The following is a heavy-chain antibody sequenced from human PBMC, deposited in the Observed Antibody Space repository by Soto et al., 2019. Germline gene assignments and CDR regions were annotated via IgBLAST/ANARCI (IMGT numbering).Heavy chain of an antibody. V-gene: IGHV4-59*01. CDR1: GGSISGYY. CDR2: IFDTGTT. Sequence: SETLSLTCSVYGGSISGYYCSWTRQPPGKGLEYIGYIFDTGTTNYNSSLWSRVAMSVDTSKNQISLVLTSVTAADTAIYYCARSGHTCDGVVWGQGIPVTVSS. J-gene: IGHJ4*02. D-gene: IGHD3-10*01. CDR3: ARSGHTCDGVV.